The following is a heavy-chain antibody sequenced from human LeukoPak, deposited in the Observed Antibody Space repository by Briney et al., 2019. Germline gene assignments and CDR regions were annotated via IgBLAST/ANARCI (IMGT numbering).Heavy chain of an antibody. CDR3: AKVLHDYGDDESSDY. D-gene: IGHD4-17*01. J-gene: IGHJ4*02. V-gene: IGHV3-21*01. CDR1: GFTFSSYA. Sequence: PGGSLRLSCAASGFTFSSYAMNWVRQAPGMGLEWVSSISSSSSYIYYADSVKGRFTISRDNAKNSLYLQMNSLRAEDTAVYYCAKVLHDYGDDESSDYWGQGTLVTVSS. CDR2: ISSSSSYI.